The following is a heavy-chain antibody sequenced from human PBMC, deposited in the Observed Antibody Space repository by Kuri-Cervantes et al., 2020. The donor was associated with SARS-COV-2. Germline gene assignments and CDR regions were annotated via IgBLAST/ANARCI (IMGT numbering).Heavy chain of an antibody. V-gene: IGHV3-23*01. CDR1: RFTFSSYA. J-gene: IGHJ4*02. D-gene: IGHD3-10*01. Sequence: GGSLRLSCAASRFTFSSYAMHWVRQAPGKGLEWVSAISGSGGSTYYADSVKGRFTISRDNSKNTLYLQMNSLRAEDTAVYYCAKSPGDNRPLWFSYWGQGTLVTVSS. CDR2: ISGSGGST. CDR3: AKSPGDNRPLWFSY.